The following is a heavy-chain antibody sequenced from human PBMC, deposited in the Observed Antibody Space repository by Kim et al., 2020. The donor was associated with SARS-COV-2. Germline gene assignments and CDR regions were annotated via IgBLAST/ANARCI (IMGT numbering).Heavy chain of an antibody. D-gene: IGHD4-17*01. V-gene: IGHV4-39*01. CDR3: ARRDYSNWFDP. CDR1: GDSISSSTYY. CDR2: VYYSGTT. J-gene: IGHJ5*02. Sequence: SETLSLTCNVSGDSISSSTYYWAWVRQPPGKGLEYIGSVYYSGTTYYNPSLKSRVTISVDWSKNQFFLKLNSVTAADTAVYYCARRDYSNWFDPWGQGTLVTVSS.